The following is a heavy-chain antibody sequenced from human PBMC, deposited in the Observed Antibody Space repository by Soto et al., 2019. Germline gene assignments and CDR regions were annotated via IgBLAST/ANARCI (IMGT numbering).Heavy chain of an antibody. CDR1: GFTFSSYA. CDR2: ISGSGGST. J-gene: IGHJ4*02. V-gene: IGHV3-23*01. Sequence: GGSLRLSCAASGFTFSSYAMSWVRQAPGEGLEWVSAISGSGGSTYYADSVKGRFTISRDSSKNTLYLQMNSLRAEDTAVYYCAKSAIRSIPRLNMVRGVILFDYWGQGTLVTVSS. CDR3: AKSAIRSIPRLNMVRGVILFDY. D-gene: IGHD3-10*01.